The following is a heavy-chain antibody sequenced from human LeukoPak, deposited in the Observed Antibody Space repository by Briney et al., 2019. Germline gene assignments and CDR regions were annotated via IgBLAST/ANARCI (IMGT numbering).Heavy chain of an antibody. V-gene: IGHV4-59*01. CDR1: GGSIGTYY. J-gene: IGHJ4*02. CDR2: IYYSGST. Sequence: SETLSLTCTVSGGSIGTYYWSWIRQPPGKGLEWIGYIYYSGSTNYNPSLKSRVTISVDTSKNQFSLKLSSVTAADTAVYYCARGIAAAADYWGQGTLVTVSS. D-gene: IGHD6-13*01. CDR3: ARGIAAAADY.